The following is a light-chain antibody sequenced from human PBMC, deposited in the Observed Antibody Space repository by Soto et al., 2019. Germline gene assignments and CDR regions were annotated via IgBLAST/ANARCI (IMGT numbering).Light chain of an antibody. CDR1: QSVSSSY. CDR2: GAS. J-gene: IGKJ1*01. V-gene: IGKV3-20*01. CDR3: QQLNSYPWT. Sequence: EIVLTQSPGTLSLSPGERATLSCRASQSVSSSYLAWYQQKPGQAPRLLIYGASSRATGIPDRFSGSGSGTDFTLTISSLQPEDFATYYCQQLNSYPWTFGQGAKVDIK.